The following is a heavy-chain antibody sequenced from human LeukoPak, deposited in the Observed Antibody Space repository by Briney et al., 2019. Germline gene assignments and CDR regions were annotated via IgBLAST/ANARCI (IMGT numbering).Heavy chain of an antibody. D-gene: IGHD6-13*01. J-gene: IGHJ4*02. Sequence: GGSLRLSCAASGFTFSSYGMYWVRQAPGKGLEWVAFIRYDGSNKYYADSVKGRFTISRDNSKNTLYLQMNSLRAEDTAVYYCAKDRAGPFDYWGQGTLVTVSS. CDR2: IRYDGSNK. V-gene: IGHV3-30*02. CDR1: GFTFSSYG. CDR3: AKDRAGPFDY.